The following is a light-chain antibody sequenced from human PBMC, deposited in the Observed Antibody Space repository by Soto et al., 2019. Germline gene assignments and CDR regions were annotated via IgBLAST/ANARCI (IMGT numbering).Light chain of an antibody. CDR2: NNN. CDR1: RSNIGNNA. Sequence: QSVLTQTPSVSWTPGQTVTISCSGSRSNIGNNAVSWYQQFPGTAPKLLIYNNNQRPSGVPDRFSGSKSGTSASLAISGLQSEDEADYYCATWDDSLNARGVFGGGTKLTFL. J-gene: IGLJ3*02. CDR3: ATWDDSLNARGV. V-gene: IGLV1-44*01.